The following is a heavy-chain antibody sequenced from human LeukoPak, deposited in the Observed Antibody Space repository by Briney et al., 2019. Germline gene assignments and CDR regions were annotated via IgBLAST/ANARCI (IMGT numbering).Heavy chain of an antibody. D-gene: IGHD6-19*01. V-gene: IGHV1-46*01. CDR1: GYTFTSYY. Sequence: GESLKISCKASGYTFTSYYMHWVRQAPGQGLEWMGIINPSGGSTSYAQKFQGRVTMTRDTSTSTVYMELSSLRSEDTAVYYCARDFEQWLVQGFDYWGQGTLVTVSS. CDR3: ARDFEQWLVQGFDY. J-gene: IGHJ4*02. CDR2: INPSGGST.